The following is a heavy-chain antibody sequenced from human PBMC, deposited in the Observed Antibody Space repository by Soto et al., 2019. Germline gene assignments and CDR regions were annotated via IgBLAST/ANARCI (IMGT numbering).Heavy chain of an antibody. CDR2: VNPGGYST. J-gene: IGHJ4*02. V-gene: IGHV3-23*01. Sequence: EVQLLQSGGGLVQPGGSLRLSCAASGFTFTSYSMTWVRQTPGKGLEWVAAVNPGGYSTYYADTVKGRFTISRDNSNKTLYLQINSLRAEDTAVYYCENDLRAGSGYDFDYRDQGALVTVSS. CDR3: ENDLRAGSGYDFDY. D-gene: IGHD5-12*01. CDR1: GFTFTSYS.